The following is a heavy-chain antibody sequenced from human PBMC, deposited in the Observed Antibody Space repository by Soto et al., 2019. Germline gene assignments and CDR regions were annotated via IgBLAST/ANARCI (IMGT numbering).Heavy chain of an antibody. CDR1: GFTFSSYA. V-gene: IGHV3-23*01. CDR3: AKDKEDWNYGANGMDV. J-gene: IGHJ6*02. D-gene: IGHD1-7*01. Sequence: EVQLLESGGGLVQPGGSLRLSCAASGFTFSSYAMSWVRQAPGKGLEWVSAISGSGGSTYYADSVKGRFTISRDNSKNTLYLQMNSLRAEDTAVYYCAKDKEDWNYGANGMDVWGQGTTVTVSS. CDR2: ISGSGGST.